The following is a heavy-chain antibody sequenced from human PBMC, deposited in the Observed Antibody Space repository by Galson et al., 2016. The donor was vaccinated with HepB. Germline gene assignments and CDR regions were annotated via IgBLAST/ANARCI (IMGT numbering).Heavy chain of an antibody. CDR1: GGTFYNYA. CDR3: ARRKCDVDCYFDY. J-gene: IGHJ4*02. V-gene: IGHV1-69*13. D-gene: IGHD2-21*01. CDR2: VTPVFNTP. Sequence: SVKVSCKASGGTFYNYAFTWVRQAPGQGLEWMGDVTPVFNTPNYAQNFQGRITITADESTSTAYIEVSNLRSEDTAVYYCARRKCDVDCYFDYWGQGTLVTVSA.